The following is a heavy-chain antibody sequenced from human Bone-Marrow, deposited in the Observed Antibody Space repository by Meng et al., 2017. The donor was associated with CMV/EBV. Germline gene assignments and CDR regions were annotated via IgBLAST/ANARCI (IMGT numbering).Heavy chain of an antibody. CDR2: NYWDDDK. V-gene: IGHV2-5*02. J-gene: IGHJ4*02. Sequence: QITLKESRPTLMGPTQTLTPTCTVSGFSLSTTGVGVAWIRKPPGKALEWLALNYWDDDKRYSPSLKNRLTITKDTSKNQVILTMTNMDPVDTGTYYCAHRITYYRGAFDFWGQGTLVTVSS. CDR3: AHRITYYRGAFDF. D-gene: IGHD3-3*01. CDR1: GFSLSTTGVG.